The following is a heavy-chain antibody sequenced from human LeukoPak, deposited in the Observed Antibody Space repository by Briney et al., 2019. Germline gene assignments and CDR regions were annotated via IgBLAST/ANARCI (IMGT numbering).Heavy chain of an antibody. CDR2: IYSSGST. D-gene: IGHD2-15*01. V-gene: IGHV4-4*07. Sequence: SETLSLTCTVSGDSINTYYWSWIRQPAGEGLEWIGRIYSSGSTNYNPSLKSRVTMSVEMSKNQFSLKLNSMTAADTAIYYCARDGGGYYYHYMDVWGKGTTVTVSS. J-gene: IGHJ6*03. CDR1: GDSINTYY. CDR3: ARDGGGYYYHYMDV.